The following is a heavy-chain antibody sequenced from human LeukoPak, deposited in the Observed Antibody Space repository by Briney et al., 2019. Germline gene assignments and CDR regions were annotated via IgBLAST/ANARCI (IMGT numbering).Heavy chain of an antibody. V-gene: IGHV4-59*08. J-gene: IGHJ6*02. CDR2: IYYSGST. CDR1: GGSISSYY. CDR3: ARHSGWYENGMDV. Sequence: SETLSLTCTVSGGSISSYYWSWIRQPPGKGLEWIGCIYYSGSTNYNPSLKSRVTISVDTSKNQFSLKLSSVTAADTAVYYCARHSGWYENGMDVWGQGTTVTVSS. D-gene: IGHD6-19*01.